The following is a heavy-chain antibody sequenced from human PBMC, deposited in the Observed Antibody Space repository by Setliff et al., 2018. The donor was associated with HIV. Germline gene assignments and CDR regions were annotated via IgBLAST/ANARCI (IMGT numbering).Heavy chain of an antibody. CDR1: GFTFSSYS. CDR3: AKGPTTGGGPSYRAYFDY. D-gene: IGHD3-16*01. CDR2: VTASGGST. V-gene: IGHV3-23*01. Sequence: GESLKISCAASGFTFSSYSMSWVRQAPGKGLEWVSAVTASGGSTYYADSVKGRFTISRDNSKNTVYLQVNSLRAEDTAVYYCAKGPTTGGGPSYRAYFDYWGQGTLVTV. J-gene: IGHJ4*02.